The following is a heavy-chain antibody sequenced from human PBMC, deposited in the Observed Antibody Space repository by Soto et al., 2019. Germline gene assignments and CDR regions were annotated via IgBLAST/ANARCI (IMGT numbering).Heavy chain of an antibody. D-gene: IGHD6-19*01. CDR3: ARALAVALIDY. CDR2: ISADNGNT. CDR1: GYTFTSYG. Sequence: QVQLVQSGAEVKKPGASVKVSCKASGYTFTSYGISWVRQAPGQGLEWMGWISADNGNTKYAPQPQDRATMPTDTTTSTAYMGLRSLRSDATAVYYCARALAVALIDYWGPGPLVTVSS. V-gene: IGHV1-18*01. J-gene: IGHJ4*02.